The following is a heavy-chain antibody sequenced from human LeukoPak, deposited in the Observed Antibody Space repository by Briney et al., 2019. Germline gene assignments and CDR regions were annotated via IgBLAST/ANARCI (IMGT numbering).Heavy chain of an antibody. CDR3: TPHSGYDSSGYYY. Sequence: GGSLRLSCVASGFTFTNAWMSWVRHAPGKGREWVGRIKSKIDGETTDHAAPVKGRFTISRDDSKNTVHLQMNSLKTEDTAVYYCTPHSGYDSSGYYYWGQGTLVTVSS. V-gene: IGHV3-15*01. J-gene: IGHJ4*02. D-gene: IGHD3-22*01. CDR1: GFTFTNAW. CDR2: IKSKIDGETT.